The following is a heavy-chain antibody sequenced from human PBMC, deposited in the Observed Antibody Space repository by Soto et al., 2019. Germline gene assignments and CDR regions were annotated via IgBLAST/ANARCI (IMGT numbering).Heavy chain of an antibody. Sequence: QLHLVQSRAEVKEPGASVKVSCKKSADIFNNYYMHWVRQAPGQGLEWMGVMTPSDGSTNYAQSFQGRVTMTRDTSTRTVSVELSSMRSEDTAVYYCAKHCGGDCSNGFDIWGQGTKVTVSS. CDR1: ADIFNNYY. CDR3: AKHCGGDCSNGFDI. CDR2: MTPSDGST. J-gene: IGHJ3*02. D-gene: IGHD2-21*02. V-gene: IGHV1-46*02.